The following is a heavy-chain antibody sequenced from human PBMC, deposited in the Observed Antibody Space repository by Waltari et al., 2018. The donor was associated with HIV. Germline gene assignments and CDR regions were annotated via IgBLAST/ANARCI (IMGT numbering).Heavy chain of an antibody. CDR3: ARDSPGDYYDSSGYYDY. J-gene: IGHJ4*02. V-gene: IGHV3-74*01. D-gene: IGHD3-22*01. CDR1: GFTFSSYW. CDR2: INSDGSST. Sequence: EVQLVESGGGLVQPGGSLRLSCAASGFTFSSYWMHWVRQAPGKGLVGGSRINSDGSSTSYADSVKGRFTISRDNAKNTLYLQMNSLRAEDTAVYYCARDSPGDYYDSSGYYDYWGQGTLVTVSS.